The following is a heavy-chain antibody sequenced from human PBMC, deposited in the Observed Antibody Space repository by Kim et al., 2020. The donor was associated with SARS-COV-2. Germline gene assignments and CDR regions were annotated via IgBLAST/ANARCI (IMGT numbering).Heavy chain of an antibody. Sequence: NYTPSLKSRVTISVDKSKNQFSLKLSSVTAADTAVYYCARAGYSSSWLDYWGQGTLVTVSS. V-gene: IGHV4-4*02. J-gene: IGHJ4*02. D-gene: IGHD6-13*01. CDR3: ARAGYSSSWLDY.